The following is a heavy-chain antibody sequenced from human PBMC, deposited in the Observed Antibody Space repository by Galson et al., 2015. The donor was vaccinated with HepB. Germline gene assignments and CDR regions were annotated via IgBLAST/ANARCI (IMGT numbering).Heavy chain of an antibody. V-gene: IGHV1-3*01. J-gene: IGHJ4*02. Sequence: SVKVSCKASGYTFTSYAMHWVRQAPGQRLEWMGWINAGNGNTKYSQKFQGRVTITRDTSASTAYMELSSLRSEDTAVYYCARDLLGCSGGSCYSFDYWGQGTLVTVSS. CDR1: GYTFTSYA. CDR2: INAGNGNT. D-gene: IGHD2-15*01. CDR3: ARDLLGCSGGSCYSFDY.